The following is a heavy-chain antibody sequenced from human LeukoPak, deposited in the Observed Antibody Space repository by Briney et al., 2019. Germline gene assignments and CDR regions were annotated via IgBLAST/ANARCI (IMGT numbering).Heavy chain of an antibody. D-gene: IGHD6-6*01. CDR3: AKEYGSSSHMDV. V-gene: IGHV3-23*01. J-gene: IGHJ6*03. CDR1: GFTFSGYA. Sequence: GGSLRLSCAASGFTFSGYAMGWVRRAPGKGLEWVSAISGSGGSTYYADSVKGRFTISRDNSKNTLYLQMNSLRAEDTAVYYCAKEYGSSSHMDVWGKGTTVTVSS. CDR2: ISGSGGST.